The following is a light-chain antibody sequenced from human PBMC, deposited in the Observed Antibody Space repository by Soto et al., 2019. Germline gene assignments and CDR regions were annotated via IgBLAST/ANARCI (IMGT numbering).Light chain of an antibody. CDR2: GAS. J-gene: IGKJ5*01. CDR1: QDVGTY. Sequence: VLTQSPLALSLSPGDSATLSCRASQDVGTYGASYHVLGGQAPRLLLYGASKRATGIPDRINGGGSGADFTLTIKSLKSEVSGVYVCQQGVNWPVTFGKGTPVDIK. CDR3: QQGVNWPVT. V-gene: IGKV3-11*01.